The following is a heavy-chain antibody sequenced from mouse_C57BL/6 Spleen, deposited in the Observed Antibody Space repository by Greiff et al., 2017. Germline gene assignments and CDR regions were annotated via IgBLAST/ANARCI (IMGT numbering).Heavy chain of an antibody. CDR2: IWSGGST. CDR1: GFSLTSYG. D-gene: IGHD4-1*01. V-gene: IGHV2-4-1*01. Sequence: QVHVKQSGPGLVQPSQSLSITCTVSGFSLTSYGVHWVRQSPGKGLEWLGVIWSGGSTDYNAALISRLSISKDNSKSQVFLKLNSLQTDDTATYYCAKEGNWDPAWFAYWGQGTLVTVSA. CDR3: AKEGNWDPAWFAY. J-gene: IGHJ3*01.